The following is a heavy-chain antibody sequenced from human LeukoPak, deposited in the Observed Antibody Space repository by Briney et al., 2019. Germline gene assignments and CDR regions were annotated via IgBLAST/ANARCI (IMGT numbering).Heavy chain of an antibody. CDR3: AKARSYYYYGLDV. J-gene: IGHJ6*02. V-gene: IGHV3-23*01. Sequence: GGSLRLSCAASGFTFSSYAKSWVRQAPGKGLEWVSAISGSGGSTYYADSVKGRFTISRGNSKNTLLLQMNSLRAEDTAVYYCAKARSYYYYGLDVWGQGTTVTVSS. CDR1: GFTFSSYA. CDR2: ISGSGGST.